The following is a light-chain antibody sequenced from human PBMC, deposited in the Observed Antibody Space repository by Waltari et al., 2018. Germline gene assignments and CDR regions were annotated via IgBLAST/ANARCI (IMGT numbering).Light chain of an antibody. CDR2: GAS. V-gene: IGKV3-20*01. J-gene: IGKJ4*01. CDR3: QQYDISPLT. CDR1: PTVRTTY. Sequence: EIVLTQSPGTLSLSPGERATLSCRASPTVRTTYLTWYQQKPGQAPTLLIYGASSRATGVPDRFSGSGSGTDFSLTISSLEPEDFAVYYCQQYDISPLTFGGGTKVDIK.